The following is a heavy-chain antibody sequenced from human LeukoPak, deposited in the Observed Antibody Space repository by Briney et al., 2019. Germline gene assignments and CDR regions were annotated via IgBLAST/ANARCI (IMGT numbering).Heavy chain of an antibody. D-gene: IGHD3-10*01. Sequence: ASVKVSCKVSGYTLTELSMHWVRQAPGKGLEWMGGFDPEDGETIYAQKFQGRVTMTEDTSTDTAYMELSSLRSEDTAVYYCATGVGYCGSGNYWGQGTLVTVSS. CDR1: GYTLTELS. CDR2: FDPEDGET. V-gene: IGHV1-24*01. CDR3: ATGVGYCGSGNY. J-gene: IGHJ4*02.